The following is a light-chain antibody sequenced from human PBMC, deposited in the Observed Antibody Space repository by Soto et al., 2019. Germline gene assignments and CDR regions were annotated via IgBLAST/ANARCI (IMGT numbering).Light chain of an antibody. CDR2: KAS. V-gene: IGKV1-5*03. CDR3: QHYNSYSES. Sequence: DIQMTQSPSTLSGSVGDRVTITCRASQTISSWLAWYQQKPGKVPKPLIYKASTLKSGVPSRFSGSGSGTEFTLTIRSLQPDDFATYYCQHYNSYSESFGQATKVELK. CDR1: QTISSW. J-gene: IGKJ1*01.